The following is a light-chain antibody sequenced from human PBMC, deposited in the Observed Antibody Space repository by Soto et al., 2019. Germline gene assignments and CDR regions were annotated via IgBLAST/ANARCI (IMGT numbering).Light chain of an antibody. CDR3: QHYDGLIFT. CDR1: QDIANF. Sequence: DIQMTQSPSSLSASVGDRVTITCQASQDIANFLNCYQHKPGDAPKLLITDASNLETGVPSRFSGSGSGTDFTFTISSLQSEDLATYYGQHYDGLIFTFGPGTKVDIK. V-gene: IGKV1-33*01. CDR2: DAS. J-gene: IGKJ3*01.